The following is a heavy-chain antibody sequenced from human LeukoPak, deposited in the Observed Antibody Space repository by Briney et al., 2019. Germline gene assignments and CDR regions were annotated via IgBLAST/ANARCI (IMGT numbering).Heavy chain of an antibody. CDR1: GYTFTTYY. V-gene: IGHV1-46*01. CDR2: INPSGGST. CDR3: ARGFSGELDV. Sequence: GASVKVSCKTSGYTFTTYYVHWVRQAPGQGLEWMGIINPSGGSTTYAQKFRGRVTMTTDTSTATAYMELRSLRSDDTAVYYCARGFSGELDVWGKGTTVTISS. J-gene: IGHJ6*04. D-gene: IGHD3-10*01.